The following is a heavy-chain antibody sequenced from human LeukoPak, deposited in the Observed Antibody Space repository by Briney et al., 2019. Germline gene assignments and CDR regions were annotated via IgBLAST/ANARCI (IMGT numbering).Heavy chain of an antibody. D-gene: IGHD3-16*01. CDR2: VNLQGST. CDR1: GGSITQTNY. Sequence: PSETLSLTCGVSGGSITQTNYWTWVRQPPGKGLEWIGEVNLQGSTNYNPSLMGRVAISVDKSENHVSLQLTSVTAADTAVYYCGREGGARLGGGAFDIWGQGTMVTVSS. V-gene: IGHV4-4*02. J-gene: IGHJ3*02. CDR3: GREGGARLGGGAFDI.